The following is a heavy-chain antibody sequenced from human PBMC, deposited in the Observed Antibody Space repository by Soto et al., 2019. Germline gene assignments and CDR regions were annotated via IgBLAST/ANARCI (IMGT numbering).Heavy chain of an antibody. Sequence: ASVKVSCKASGYTFTSYGISWVRQAPGQGLEWMGWISAYNGNTNYAQKLQGRVTMTTDTSTSTAYMELRSLRSDDTAVYYCARSLLGPAAMSRFDYWGQGTLVTVSS. J-gene: IGHJ4*02. CDR2: ISAYNGNT. D-gene: IGHD2-2*01. CDR3: ARSLLGPAAMSRFDY. V-gene: IGHV1-18*01. CDR1: GYTFTSYG.